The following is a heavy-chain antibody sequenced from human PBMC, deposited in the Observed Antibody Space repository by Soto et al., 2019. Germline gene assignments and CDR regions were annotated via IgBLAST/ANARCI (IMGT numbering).Heavy chain of an antibody. Sequence: EVPVVESGGGLVQPGRSLRLSCSASGFTFGQYTMSWFRQAPGKGLEWVGLIRNKPYGGTTHDAASPKGRFSISRDDSKSIAYLQVDSLKTEDTAVYYCTRAACGREGGYEFDYSGPGTLVTVSS. CDR2: IRNKPYGGTT. D-gene: IGHD5-12*01. V-gene: IGHV3-49*03. CDR3: TRAACGREGGYEFDY. CDR1: GFTFGQYT. J-gene: IGHJ4*02.